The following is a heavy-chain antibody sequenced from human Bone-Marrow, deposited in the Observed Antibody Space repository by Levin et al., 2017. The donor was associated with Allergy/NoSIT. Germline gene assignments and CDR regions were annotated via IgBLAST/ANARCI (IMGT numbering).Heavy chain of an antibody. D-gene: IGHD6-6*01. Sequence: KASETLSLTCTVSGGSISSGDYYWSWIRQPPGKGLEWIGYIYYSGSTYYNPSLKSRVTISVDTSKNQFSLKLSSVTAADTAVYYCARAHPQTEYSSSNWFDPWGQGTLVTVSS. V-gene: IGHV4-30-4*01. CDR3: ARAHPQTEYSSSNWFDP. CDR2: IYYSGST. J-gene: IGHJ5*02. CDR1: GGSISSGDYY.